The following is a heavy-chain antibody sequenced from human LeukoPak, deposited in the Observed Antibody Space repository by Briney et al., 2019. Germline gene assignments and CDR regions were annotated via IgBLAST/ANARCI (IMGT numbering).Heavy chain of an antibody. CDR3: ANYIRTVHYYMDV. CDR2: IYTIGST. CDR1: GGSFDSNY. J-gene: IGHJ6*03. V-gene: IGHV4-4*09. D-gene: IGHD4-11*01. Sequence: SETMSLTCSVYGGSFDSNYWSWIRQPAGKGLEWLGYIYTIGSTNFNPSLRSRVDMSIDTSKNQFSLKVYSVTAADTAVYYCANYIRTVHYYMDVWGKGTTVIVSS.